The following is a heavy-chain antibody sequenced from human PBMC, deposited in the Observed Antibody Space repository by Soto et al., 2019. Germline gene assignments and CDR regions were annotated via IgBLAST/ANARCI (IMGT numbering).Heavy chain of an antibody. CDR3: ARHLGEGYFDY. J-gene: IGHJ4*02. V-gene: IGHV4-39*02. Sequence: PSETLSLTCTVSGDSISSSTYFWGWVRQPPGKGLEWIGSIYYSGSTYYNPSLKSRVTISVDTSANHFSLNLSSVTAADTVVYYCARHLGEGYFDYWGQGTLVTVS. CDR2: IYYSGST. CDR1: GDSISSSTYF.